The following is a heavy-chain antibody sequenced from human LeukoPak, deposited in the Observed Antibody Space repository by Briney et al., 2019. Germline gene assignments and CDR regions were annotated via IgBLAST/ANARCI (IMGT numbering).Heavy chain of an antibody. D-gene: IGHD6-13*01. V-gene: IGHV3-33*01. Sequence: PGGSLRLSCAASGFTFSSYGMHWVRQAPGKGLEWVAVIWYDGSNKYYADSVKGRFTISRDNSKNTPYPQMNSLRAEDTAVYYCARDVAAAGSQDYYYYGMDVWGQGTTVTVSS. J-gene: IGHJ6*02. CDR1: GFTFSSYG. CDR2: IWYDGSNK. CDR3: ARDVAAAGSQDYYYYGMDV.